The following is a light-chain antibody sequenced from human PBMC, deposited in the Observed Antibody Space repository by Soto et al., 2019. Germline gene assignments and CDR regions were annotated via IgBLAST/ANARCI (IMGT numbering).Light chain of an antibody. V-gene: IGKV3-20*01. CDR2: ATS. CDR3: QQYFGSSWT. J-gene: IGKJ1*01. CDR1: QSIDNRY. Sequence: EIVLTQSPGTLSSSPGERATLSCRASQSIDNRYLAWYQHKPGQAPRLLIYATSSRATGIPDRFGGSGSGKDFTLTINRLEPEDFAVYYWQQYFGSSWTFGQGTKVYIK.